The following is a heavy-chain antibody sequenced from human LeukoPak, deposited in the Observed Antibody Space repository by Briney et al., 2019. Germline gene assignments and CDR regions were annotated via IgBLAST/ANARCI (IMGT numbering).Heavy chain of an antibody. Sequence: PSETLSLTCTVSGGSISSSSYYWGWIRQPPGKGLEWIGSIYYSGSTYYNPSLKSRVTISVDTSKNQFSLKLSSVTAADTAVYYCARQWGGYDFWSGYYNGIGYYYYMDVWGKGTTVTVSS. V-gene: IGHV4-39*01. J-gene: IGHJ6*03. CDR1: GGSISSSSYY. CDR3: ARQWGGYDFWSGYYNGIGYYYYMDV. D-gene: IGHD3-3*01. CDR2: IYYSGST.